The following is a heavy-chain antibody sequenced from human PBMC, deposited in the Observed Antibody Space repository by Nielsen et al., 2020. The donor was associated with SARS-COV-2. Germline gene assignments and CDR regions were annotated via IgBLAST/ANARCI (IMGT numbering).Heavy chain of an antibody. CDR2: IPYDGSNK. CDR3: AKLGYYYDSSGYYDY. V-gene: IGHV3-30*18. Sequence: GGSLRLSCAASGFTFSSYGMHWVRQAPGKGLEWVAVIPYDGSNKYYADSVKGRFTISRDNSKNTLYLQMNSLRAEDTAVYYCAKLGYYYDSSGYYDYWGQGTLVTVSS. CDR1: GFTFSSYG. J-gene: IGHJ4*02. D-gene: IGHD3-22*01.